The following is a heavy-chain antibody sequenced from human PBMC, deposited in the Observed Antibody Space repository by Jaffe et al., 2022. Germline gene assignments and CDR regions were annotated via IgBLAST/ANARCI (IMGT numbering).Heavy chain of an antibody. D-gene: IGHD3-3*01. Sequence: QLQLQESGSGLVKPSQTLSLTCAVSGGSISSGGYSWSWIRQPPGKGLEWIGYIYHSGSTYYNPSLKSRVTISVDRSKNQFSLKLSSVTAADTAVYYCAREVRYYDFWSGYQNWFDPWGQGTLVTVSS. J-gene: IGHJ5*02. CDR2: IYHSGST. CDR1: GGSISSGGYS. CDR3: AREVRYYDFWSGYQNWFDP. V-gene: IGHV4-30-2*01.